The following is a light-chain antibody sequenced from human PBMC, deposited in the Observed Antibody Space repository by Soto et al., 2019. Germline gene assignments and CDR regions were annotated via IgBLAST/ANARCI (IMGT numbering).Light chain of an antibody. CDR1: QIISTY. J-gene: IGKJ1*01. CDR2: AAS. V-gene: IGKV1-39*01. CDR3: QQTYSAPPT. Sequence: DIQMTQSPSSXSASVGDRVTITCRASQIISTYLNWYQQRAGLAPRLLIYAASSLQSGVPPRFSGSGSGTDFTLTISSLQPEDFATYFCQQTYSAPPTFGQGTKVDIK.